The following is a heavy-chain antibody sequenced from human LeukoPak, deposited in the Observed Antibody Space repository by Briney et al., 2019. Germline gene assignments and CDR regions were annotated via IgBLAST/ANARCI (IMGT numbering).Heavy chain of an antibody. J-gene: IGHJ4*02. CDR2: IYTSGST. CDR3: ARGVATINFDY. V-gene: IGHV4-61*02. Sequence: SQTLSLTCTVSGGSISSGSHYWSWIRQPAGKGLEWIGRIYTSGSTNYNPSLKSRVTISVDRSKNQFSLKLSSVTAAATAVYYCARGVATINFDYWGQGTLVTVSS. CDR1: GGSISSGSHY. D-gene: IGHD5-24*01.